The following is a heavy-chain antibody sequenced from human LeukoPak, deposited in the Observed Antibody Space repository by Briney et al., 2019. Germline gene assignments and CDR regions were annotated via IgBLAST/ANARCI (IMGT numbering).Heavy chain of an antibody. CDR3: ARAIVVDDAFDI. CDR2: FDLQDGER. CDR1: GWRLAEVS. J-gene: IGHJ3*02. D-gene: IGHD2-2*01. Sequence: ASVKVSCKVSGWRLAEVSMHWVRQAPGKGLEWMGAFDLQDGERRYAQRFQGRVTMTRDTSISTAYMELSRLRSDDTAVYYCARAIVVDDAFDIWGQGTMVTVSS. V-gene: IGHV1-24*01.